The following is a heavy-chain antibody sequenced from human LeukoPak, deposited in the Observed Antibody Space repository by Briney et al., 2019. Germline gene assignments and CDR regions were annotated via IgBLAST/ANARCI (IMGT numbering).Heavy chain of an antibody. CDR2: ISAYNGNT. V-gene: IGHV1-18*01. D-gene: IGHD3-10*01. CDR3: ARDRFRGEAFDI. Sequence: ASVKVSCKASGYTFTSYGISWVRQAPGQGLEWMGWISAYNGNTNYAQKLQGRVTMTTDTSTSTAYMELSSLRTEDTAVYYCARDRFRGEAFDIWGQGTMVTVSS. J-gene: IGHJ3*02. CDR1: GYTFTSYG.